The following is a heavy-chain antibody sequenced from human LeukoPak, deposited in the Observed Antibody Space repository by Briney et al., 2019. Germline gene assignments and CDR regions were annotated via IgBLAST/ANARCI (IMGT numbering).Heavy chain of an antibody. CDR1: GFTVSSNY. V-gene: IGHV3-11*01. J-gene: IGHJ4*02. CDR2: ISSSGSTI. D-gene: IGHD4-17*01. Sequence: PGGSLRLSCAASGFTVSSNYMSWVRQAPGKGLEWVSYISSSGSTIYYADSVKGRFTISRDNAKNSLYLQMNSLRAEDTAVYYCATNHYGDYVFDYWGQGTLVTVSS. CDR3: ATNHYGDYVFDY.